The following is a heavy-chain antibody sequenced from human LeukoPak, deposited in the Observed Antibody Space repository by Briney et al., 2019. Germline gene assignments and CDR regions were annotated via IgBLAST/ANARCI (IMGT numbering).Heavy chain of an antibody. J-gene: IGHJ4*02. Sequence: GASVKVSCKASGYTFTGYYMHWVRQAPGQGLEWMGWINPNSGNTGYAQKFQGRVTMTRNTSISTAYMELSSLRAEDTALYYCAKDPLYSSGWYGGFDYWGQGTLVTVSS. CDR1: GYTFTGYY. CDR2: INPNSGNT. CDR3: AKDPLYSSGWYGGFDY. D-gene: IGHD6-19*01. V-gene: IGHV1-8*02.